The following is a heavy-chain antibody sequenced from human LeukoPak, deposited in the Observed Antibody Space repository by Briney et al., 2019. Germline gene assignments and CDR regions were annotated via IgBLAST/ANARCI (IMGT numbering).Heavy chain of an antibody. D-gene: IGHD3-9*01. CDR1: GYTFTGYY. CDR2: TNPNSGGT. J-gene: IGHJ5*02. V-gene: IGHV1-2*02. Sequence: GASVKVYCKASGYTFTGYYMHWVRQDPGQGLDWMGCTNPNSGGTNYAQKFQGRVTMTRDTSISTAYMELSRLRSDDTAVYYCARYDYDILTGYLEFTNWFDPWGQGTLVTVSS. CDR3: ARYDYDILTGYLEFTNWFDP.